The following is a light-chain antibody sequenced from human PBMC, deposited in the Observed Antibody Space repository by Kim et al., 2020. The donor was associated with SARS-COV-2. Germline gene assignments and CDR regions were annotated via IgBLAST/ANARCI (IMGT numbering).Light chain of an antibody. V-gene: IGLV3-1*01. J-gene: IGLJ1*01. CDR2: EDS. Sequence: PGQTASITCSGDKLGGKYVCWYQRKSGQSPVLVIYEDSKRPSGIPERFSGSNSGNTATLTISETQAMDEADYYCQTWDTSTSTYVFGTGTKVTVL. CDR3: QTWDTSTSTYV. CDR1: KLGGKY.